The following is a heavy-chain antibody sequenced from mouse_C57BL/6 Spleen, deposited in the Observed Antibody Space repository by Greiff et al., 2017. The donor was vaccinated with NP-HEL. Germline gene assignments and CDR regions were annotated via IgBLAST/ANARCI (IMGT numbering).Heavy chain of an antibody. CDR1: GYTFTSYW. CDR3: AIYDGYFYYFDY. V-gene: IGHV1-64*01. CDR2: IHPNSGST. D-gene: IGHD2-3*01. J-gene: IGHJ2*01. Sequence: QVQLQQPGAELVKPGASVKLSCKASGYTFTSYWMHWVKQRPGQGLEWIGMIHPNSGSTNYNEKFKSKATLTVDKSSSTAYMQLSSLTSEDSAVYYCAIYDGYFYYFDYWGQGTTLTVSS.